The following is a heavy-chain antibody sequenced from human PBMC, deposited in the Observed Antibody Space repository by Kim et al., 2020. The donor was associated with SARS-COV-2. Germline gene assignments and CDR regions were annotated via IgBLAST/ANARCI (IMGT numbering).Heavy chain of an antibody. Sequence: SETLSLTCTVSGGSISGDTYYWGSIRQPPGKGLEWIATIYYSGSTYYNPSLKSRVTISVDTSKNQFSLNLSSVTAADTTVYYCARCHRFYGMDVWGQGTT. CDR2: IYYSGST. CDR3: ARCHRFYGMDV. J-gene: IGHJ6*02. V-gene: IGHV4-39*01. CDR1: GGSISGDTYY.